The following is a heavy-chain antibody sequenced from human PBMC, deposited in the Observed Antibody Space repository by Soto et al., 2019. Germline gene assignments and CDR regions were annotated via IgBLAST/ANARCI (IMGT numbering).Heavy chain of an antibody. CDR2: IYYSGST. D-gene: IGHD3-3*01. Sequence: SETLSLTCTVSGGSISSSSYYWGWIRQPPGKGLEWIGSIYYSGSTYYNPSLKSRVTISVDTSKNQFSLKLSSVTAADTAVYYCARGTPRITIFGVTNWFDPWGPGTLVTVSS. CDR1: GGSISSSSYY. J-gene: IGHJ5*02. V-gene: IGHV4-39*01. CDR3: ARGTPRITIFGVTNWFDP.